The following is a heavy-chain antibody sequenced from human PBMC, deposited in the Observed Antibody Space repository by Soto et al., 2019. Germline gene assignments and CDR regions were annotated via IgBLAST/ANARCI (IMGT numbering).Heavy chain of an antibody. CDR1: RYTLTELS. J-gene: IGHJ6*02. CDR2: FDPEDGET. Sequence: ASVKVSCKVSRYTLTELSMHWVRQAPGKGLEWMGGFDPEDGETIYAQKFQGRVTMTEDTSTDTAYMELSSLRSEDTAVYYCATGRGSSTYYYYSGAYYYYYGMDVWGQGTTVTVSS. V-gene: IGHV1-24*01. CDR3: ATGRGSSTYYYYSGAYYYYYGMDV. D-gene: IGHD2-2*01.